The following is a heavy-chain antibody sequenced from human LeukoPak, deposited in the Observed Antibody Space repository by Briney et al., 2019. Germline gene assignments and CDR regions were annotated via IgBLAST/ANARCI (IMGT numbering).Heavy chain of an antibody. D-gene: IGHD5-18*01. CDR3: ARDRIRGDAFDI. CDR1: GLTFSSHE. CDR2: ISRSGSTI. V-gene: IGHV3-48*03. Sequence: GGSLRLSCAASGLTFSSHEMNWVRQAPGKGLEWVSYISRSGSTIYYAHSVKGRFTISRDNAKNTVYLQMNSLRAEDTAVYYCARDRIRGDAFDIWGQGTKVTVSS. J-gene: IGHJ3*02.